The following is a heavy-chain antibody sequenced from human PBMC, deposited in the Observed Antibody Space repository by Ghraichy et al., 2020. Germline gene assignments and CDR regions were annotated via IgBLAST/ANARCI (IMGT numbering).Heavy chain of an antibody. D-gene: IGHD2-21*02. CDR3: AREHKGDGLYRWFDP. J-gene: IGHJ5*02. Sequence: SQTLSLTCAISGDSVSSNSAAWNWIRQSPSRGLEWLGRTYYRSKWYNDYAPSVKSRITINADTSKNQFSLQLNSVTPEDTVVYYCAREHKGDGLYRWFDPWGQGTLVTVSS. V-gene: IGHV6-1*01. CDR2: TYYRSKWYN. CDR1: GDSVSSNSAA.